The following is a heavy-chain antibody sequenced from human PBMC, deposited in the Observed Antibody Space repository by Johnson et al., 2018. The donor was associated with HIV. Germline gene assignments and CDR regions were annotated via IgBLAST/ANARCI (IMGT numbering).Heavy chain of an antibody. CDR2: INSGGGT. CDR1: GFIVSGYY. D-gene: IGHD4/OR15-4a*01. J-gene: IGHJ3*01. V-gene: IGHV3-66*01. CDR3: ANSGLWGPMN. Sequence: MQLVESGGGVVQPGRSRRLCCAASGFIVSGYYMTWVRQGPGKGLEWVSVINSGGGTYSAGSVEGRFTISRDNSNNTLYLQMNSLRAEDTAVYCCANSGLWGPMNWGQGTMVTVSS.